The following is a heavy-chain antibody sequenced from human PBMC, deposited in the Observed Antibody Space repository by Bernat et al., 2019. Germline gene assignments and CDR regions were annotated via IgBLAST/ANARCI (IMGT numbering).Heavy chain of an antibody. CDR2: ISYDGSNK. CDR1: GFTFSSYG. D-gene: IGHD1-26*01. Sequence: QVQLVESGGGVVQPGRSLRLSCAASGFTFSSYGMHWVRQAPGKGLEWVAVISYDGSNKYYADSVKGRFTISRDNSKNTLYLQMNSLRAEDTAVYYCTRQGGGSYLKFDPWGQGTLVTVSS. CDR3: TRQGGGSYLKFDP. J-gene: IGHJ5*02. V-gene: IGHV3-30*03.